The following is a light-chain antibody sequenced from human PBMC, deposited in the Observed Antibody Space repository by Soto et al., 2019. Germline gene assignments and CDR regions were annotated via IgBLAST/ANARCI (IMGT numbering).Light chain of an antibody. Sequence: EIVLAQSPGTLSLSPGERATLSCRASQRVSNTYLAWYQQKPGQAPRLLIYGVPSRATGIPDRFSGSGSGTDFTLTISRLEPEDFAVYYCQQYSSSPVTFGGGTKVDIK. V-gene: IGKV3-20*01. CDR1: QRVSNTY. CDR2: GVP. J-gene: IGKJ4*01. CDR3: QQYSSSPVT.